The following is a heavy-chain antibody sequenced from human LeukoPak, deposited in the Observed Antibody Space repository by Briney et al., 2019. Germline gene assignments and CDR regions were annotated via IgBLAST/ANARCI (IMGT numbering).Heavy chain of an antibody. V-gene: IGHV3-23*01. CDR1: GFTFSSYA. J-gene: IGHJ4*02. CDR2: ISGSGGST. CDR3: AKEGSLVVGDDYVWGSYHY. D-gene: IGHD3-16*02. Sequence: PGGSLRLSCAASGFTFSSYAMSWVRQAPGKGLEWVSAISGSGGSTYYADSVKGRFTISRDNSKNTLYLQMNSLRAEDTAVYYCAKEGSLVVGDDYVWGSYHYWGQGTLVTVSS.